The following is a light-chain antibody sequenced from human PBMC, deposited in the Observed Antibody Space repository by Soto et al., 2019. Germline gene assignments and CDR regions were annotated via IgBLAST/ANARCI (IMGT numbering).Light chain of an antibody. J-gene: IGLJ2*01. CDR2: DVS. V-gene: IGLV2-14*03. CDR3: SSYSISSTPVV. Sequence: QSALTQPASVSGSPGQSITISCTGTSSDVGGYNYVSWYQQHPGKAPKLVIYDVSNRPSGVSNRFSGSKSGNTASLTISGLQAEDEADYYCSSYSISSTPVVFGGGTKLTVL. CDR1: SSDVGGYNY.